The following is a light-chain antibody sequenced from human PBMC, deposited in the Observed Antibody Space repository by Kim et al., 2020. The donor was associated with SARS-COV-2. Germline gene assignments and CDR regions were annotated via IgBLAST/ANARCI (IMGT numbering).Light chain of an antibody. V-gene: IGLV1-47*01. CDR3: GTWDSSLSAGV. Sequence: ELTQPPSASGTPGQRVTISCSGSSSNIGSNYVYWYQQLPGTAPKLLIYRNNQRPSGVPDRFSGSKSGTSASLAITGLQTGDEADYYCGTWDSSLSAGVFGGGTQLTVL. CDR2: RNN. CDR1: SSNIGSNY. J-gene: IGLJ2*01.